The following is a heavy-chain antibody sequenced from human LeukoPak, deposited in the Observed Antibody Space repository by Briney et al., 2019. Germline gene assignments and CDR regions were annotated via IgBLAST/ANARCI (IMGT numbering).Heavy chain of an antibody. CDR2: IGYTSTDK. J-gene: IGHJ4*02. Sequence: PGGSLRLSCAASGFSFSTSTMNWVRQAPGKGLEWVSSIGYTSTDKYYVASVKGRFTISRDNAENSLYLQMNSLRAEDTAVYYCASASSHRIAAGGDYWGQGTLVTVSS. D-gene: IGHD6-13*01. CDR3: ASASSHRIAAGGDY. V-gene: IGHV3-21*01. CDR1: GFSFSTST.